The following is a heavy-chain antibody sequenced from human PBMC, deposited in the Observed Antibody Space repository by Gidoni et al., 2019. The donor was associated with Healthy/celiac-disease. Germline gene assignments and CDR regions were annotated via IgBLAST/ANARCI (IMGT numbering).Heavy chain of an antibody. D-gene: IGHD3-22*01. V-gene: IGHV1-69*01. J-gene: IGHJ6*02. CDR1: GGTFSSYA. CDR3: ARGAGSSGYSAGSYYYYGMDV. Sequence: QVQLVQSGAEVKKPGSSVKVSCKASGGTFSSYAISWVRQAPGQGLEWMGGIIPIFGTANYAQKFQGRVTITADESTSTAYMELSSLRSEDTAVYYCARGAGSSGYSAGSYYYYGMDVWGQGTTVTVSS. CDR2: IIPIFGTA.